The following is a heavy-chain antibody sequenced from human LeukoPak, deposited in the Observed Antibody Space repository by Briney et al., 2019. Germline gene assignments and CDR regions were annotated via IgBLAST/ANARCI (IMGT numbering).Heavy chain of an antibody. CDR3: ARDSDWDDAFVI. V-gene: IGHV3-21*01. D-gene: IGHD3-9*01. CDR2: ISSSSYI. CDR1: GFTFSSYS. Sequence: EPGGSLRLSCAASGFTFSSYSMNWVRQAPGKGLEWVSPISSSSYIYYAVSVKGRFTISRDNAKNSLYLQMNSLRAEDTAVYYCARDSDWDDAFVIWGQGTMVTVSS. J-gene: IGHJ3*02.